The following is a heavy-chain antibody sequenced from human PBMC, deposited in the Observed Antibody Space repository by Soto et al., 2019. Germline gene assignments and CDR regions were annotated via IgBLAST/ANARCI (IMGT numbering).Heavy chain of an antibody. J-gene: IGHJ4*02. D-gene: IGHD3-22*01. CDR2: ISSSSSYI. V-gene: IGHV3-21*01. Sequence: VQLVESGGGLVKPGGSLRLSCAASGFTFSSYSMNWVRQAPGKGLEWVSSISSSSSYIYYADSVKGRFTISRDNAKNSLYLQMNSLRAEDTAVYYCARGPTYYYDSSGSDFDYWGQGTLVTVSS. CDR3: ARGPTYYYDSSGSDFDY. CDR1: GFTFSSYS.